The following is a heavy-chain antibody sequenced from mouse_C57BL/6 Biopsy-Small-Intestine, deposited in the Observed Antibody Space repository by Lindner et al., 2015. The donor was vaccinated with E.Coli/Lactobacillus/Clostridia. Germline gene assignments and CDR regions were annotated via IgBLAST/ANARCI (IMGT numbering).Heavy chain of an antibody. J-gene: IGHJ3*01. CDR1: GGSFSHHS. V-gene: IGHV1-77*01. Sequence: SVKVSCKISGGSFSHHSIGWVRQAPGQGPVWVGTIVPVFGIVDYAQEFQDRVTITADTSTSTAFLEVNSLTSDDTAAYFCATSTRYCSGGLCYSNYFGFWGQGTLVTVS. CDR2: IVPVFGIV. CDR3: ATSTRYCSGGLCYSNYFGF. D-gene: IGHD2-12*01.